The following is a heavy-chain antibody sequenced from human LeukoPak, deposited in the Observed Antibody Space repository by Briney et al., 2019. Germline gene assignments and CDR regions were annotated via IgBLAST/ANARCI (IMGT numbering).Heavy chain of an antibody. CDR2: ISAYNGNT. Sequence: GASVKDSRMASGYTFTSYGISWVRPAPGQGVEWMGWISAYNGNTNYAQKLQGRVTMTTDTSTRTAYMELRSLRSDDTAVYCCARVSLVYWGQGTLVTVSS. V-gene: IGHV1-18*01. J-gene: IGHJ4*02. CDR1: GYTFTSYG. CDR3: ARVSLVY.